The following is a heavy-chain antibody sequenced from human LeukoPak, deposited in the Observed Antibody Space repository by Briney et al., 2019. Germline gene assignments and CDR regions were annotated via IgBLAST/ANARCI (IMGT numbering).Heavy chain of an antibody. CDR1: GFLFSIYE. CDR2: IGSSSTTR. CDR3: ALLAVASDFDY. V-gene: IGHV3-48*03. D-gene: IGHD6-19*01. Sequence: GCFLGLSYAFSGFLFSIYETNWVRQPAGKGQEWVSNIGSSSTTRYYADSVKGRFSNSRDNAKNSLYQQMDSLRLEDTGVYYCALLAVASDFDYWGQGALVTVSS. J-gene: IGHJ4*02.